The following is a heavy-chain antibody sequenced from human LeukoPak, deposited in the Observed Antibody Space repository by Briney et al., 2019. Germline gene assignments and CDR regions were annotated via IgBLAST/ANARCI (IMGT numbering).Heavy chain of an antibody. V-gene: IGHV3-7*01. CDR3: ARDGSGSYYDP. Sequence: GGSLRLSCAASGFTFSSYWMSWVRQAPGKGLEWVANIKQDGSEKYYVDSVKGRFTISRDNSKNTLYLQMSSLRAEDTAVYYCARDGSGSYYDPWGQGTLVTVSS. D-gene: IGHD3-10*01. CDR1: GFTFSSYW. J-gene: IGHJ5*02. CDR2: IKQDGSEK.